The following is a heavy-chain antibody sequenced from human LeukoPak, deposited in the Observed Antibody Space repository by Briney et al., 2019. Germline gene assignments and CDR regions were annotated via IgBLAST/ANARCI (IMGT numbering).Heavy chain of an antibody. CDR1: GFTFSNAW. CDR3: AKNIIRYFDPPSDFDY. D-gene: IGHD3-9*01. Sequence: GGSLRLSCAASGFTFSNAWMSWVRQAPGKGLEWVSAISGSGGSTYYADSVKGRFTISRDNSKNTLYLQMNSLRAEDTAVYYCAKNIIRYFDPPSDFDYWGQGTLVTVSS. CDR2: ISGSGGST. J-gene: IGHJ4*02. V-gene: IGHV3-23*01.